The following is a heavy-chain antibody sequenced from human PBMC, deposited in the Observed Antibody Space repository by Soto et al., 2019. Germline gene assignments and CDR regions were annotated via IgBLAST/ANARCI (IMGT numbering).Heavy chain of an antibody. D-gene: IGHD6-19*01. CDR3: ARGAVAGEFDY. V-gene: IGHV4-30-2*01. Sequence: PSETLSLTCAVSCGSIISGGYSWSWIRQPPGKGLEWIGYIYHSGSTYYNPSLKSRVTISVDRSKNQFSLKLSSVTAADTAVYYCARGAVAGEFDYWGQGTLVTVSS. J-gene: IGHJ4*02. CDR2: IYHSGST. CDR1: CGSIISGGYS.